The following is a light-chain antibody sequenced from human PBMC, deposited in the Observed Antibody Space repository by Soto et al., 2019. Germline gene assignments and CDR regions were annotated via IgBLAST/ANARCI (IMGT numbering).Light chain of an antibody. CDR2: LGS. J-gene: IGKJ1*01. V-gene: IGKV2-28*01. CDR3: MQPLQSWT. Sequence: DIVMTQSPISLPVTPGEPASISCRSVQSLLHSNGYNYLDWYLQKPGQSPQLLIYLGSNRASGVPDRFSGSGSGTDFTLKISRVEAEDVGVYYCMQPLQSWTFGQGTKVDIK. CDR1: QSLLHSNGYNY.